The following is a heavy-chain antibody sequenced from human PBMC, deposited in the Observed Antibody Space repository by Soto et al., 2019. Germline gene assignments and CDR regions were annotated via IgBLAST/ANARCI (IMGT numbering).Heavy chain of an antibody. J-gene: IGHJ6*04. CDR1: CYTFTRHG. D-gene: IGHD2-15*01. CDR3: AREGVAPHSPYGMDV. V-gene: IGHV1-18*01. CDR2: ISAYNGKT. Sequence: GAAGKVSFKACCYTFTRHGISSGRPAPGQGVEGVGWISAYNGKTNYSQKLQGRVTMTTDTPPSPAYMDLRSLRSDDTAVYYCAREGVAPHSPYGMDVWGKGTLVTRSS.